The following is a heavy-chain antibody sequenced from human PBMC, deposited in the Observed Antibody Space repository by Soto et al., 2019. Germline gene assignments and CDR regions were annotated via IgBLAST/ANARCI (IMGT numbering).Heavy chain of an antibody. CDR2: ISYDGSKK. J-gene: IGHJ4*02. CDR3: AKDQFPLGYCGAGGCSRWHYFDY. Sequence: QVQLVESGGGVVQPGRSLRLSCAASGLTFSSYGMHWVRQAPGKGLEWVAVISYDGSKKYYADSVKGRFTISRDNSRNTLYLQMNSLRAVDMAVYYCAKDQFPLGYCGAGGCSRWHYFDYWGQGTLVTVSS. D-gene: IGHD2-15*01. V-gene: IGHV3-30*18. CDR1: GLTFSSYG.